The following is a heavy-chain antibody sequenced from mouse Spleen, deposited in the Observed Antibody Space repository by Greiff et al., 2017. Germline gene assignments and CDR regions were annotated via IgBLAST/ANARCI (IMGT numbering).Heavy chain of an antibody. V-gene: IGHV1-26*01. CDR3: AKGDSSGYVPDYYAMDY. CDR2: INPNNGGT. D-gene: IGHD3-2*01. J-gene: IGHJ4*01. CDR1: GYTFTDYY. Sequence: VQLQQSGPELVKPGASVKISCKASGYTFTDYYMNWVKQSHGKSLEWIGDINPNNGGTSYNQKFKGKATLTVDKSSSTAYMELRSLTSEDSAVYYCAKGDSSGYVPDYYAMDYWGQGTSVTVSS.